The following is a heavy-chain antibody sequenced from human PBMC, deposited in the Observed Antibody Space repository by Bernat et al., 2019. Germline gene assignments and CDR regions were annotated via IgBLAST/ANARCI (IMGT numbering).Heavy chain of an antibody. D-gene: IGHD3-16*01. CDR1: GFTFRNYG. J-gene: IGHJ6*02. CDR2: TRSDGDNK. CDR3: AKDGSRGIQLGEFGTLGMDV. Sequence: QVQLVESGGGVVQPGGSLRLSCAASGFTFRNYGMHWVRQTPTKGLEWVAFTRSDGDNKYYLDSVKGRFTISRDNSKNTLYLQMNSLRTEDTAVYYCAKDGSRGIQLGEFGTLGMDVWGQGTTVTVSS. V-gene: IGHV3-30*02.